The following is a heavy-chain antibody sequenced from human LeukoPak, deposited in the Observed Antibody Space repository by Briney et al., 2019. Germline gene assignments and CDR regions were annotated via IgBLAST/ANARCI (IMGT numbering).Heavy chain of an antibody. D-gene: IGHD1/OR15-1a*01. CDR3: ARSNKLGGYYYGMDV. CDR1: GGSISSYY. Sequence: SETLSLTCTVSGGSISSYYWSWIRQPPGKGLEWIGYIYYSGSTNYNPSLKSRVTISVDTSKNQFSLKLSSVTAADTAVYYCARSNKLGGYYYGMDVWGQGTTVTVSS. CDR2: IYYSGST. J-gene: IGHJ6*02. V-gene: IGHV4-59*01.